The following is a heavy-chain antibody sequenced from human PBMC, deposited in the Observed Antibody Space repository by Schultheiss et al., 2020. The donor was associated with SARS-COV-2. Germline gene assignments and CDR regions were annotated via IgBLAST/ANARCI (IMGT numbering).Heavy chain of an antibody. CDR2: IYYSGST. J-gene: IGHJ6*02. V-gene: IGHV4-4*02. D-gene: IGHD2-8*01. Sequence: SETLSLTCTVSGGSISSSNWWSWVRQPPGKGLEWIGYIYYSGSTNYNPSLKSRVTISVDTSKNQFSLKLSSVTAADTAVYYCARDPPYYRNGGGMDVWGQGTTVTVSS. CDR3: ARDPPYYRNGGGMDV. CDR1: GGSISSSNW.